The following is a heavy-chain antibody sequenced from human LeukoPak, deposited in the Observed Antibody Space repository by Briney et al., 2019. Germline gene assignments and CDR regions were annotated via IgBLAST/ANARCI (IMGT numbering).Heavy chain of an antibody. CDR3: ARGGFLYGSGRGYGMDV. V-gene: IGHV1-18*01. Sequence: ASVKVSCKASGYTFTSYGISWVRQAPGQGLEWMGWISAYNGNTNYAQKLQGRVTMTRNTSIGTAYMELSSLRSEDTAVYYCARGGFLYGSGRGYGMDVWGQGTTVIVSS. CDR2: ISAYNGNT. CDR1: GYTFTSYG. J-gene: IGHJ6*02. D-gene: IGHD3-10*01.